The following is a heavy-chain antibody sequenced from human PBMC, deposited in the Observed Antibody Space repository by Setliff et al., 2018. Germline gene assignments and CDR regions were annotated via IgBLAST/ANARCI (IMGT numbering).Heavy chain of an antibody. D-gene: IGHD3-10*01. V-gene: IGHV4-59*01. CDR2: IYHNGNT. Sequence: SETLSLTCSAYGESFSNNYWSWLRQPPGKGLEWIGYIYHNGNTNFNPSLKSRVTMSIDTSKNQFSLKLKSVTAADTAVYYCARLSWDGLRYYGLDVWGQGTTVTVSS. CDR3: ARLSWDGLRYYGLDV. CDR1: GESFSNNY. J-gene: IGHJ6*02.